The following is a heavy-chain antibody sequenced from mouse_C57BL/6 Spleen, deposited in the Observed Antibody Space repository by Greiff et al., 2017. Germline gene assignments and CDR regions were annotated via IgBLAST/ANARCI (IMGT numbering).Heavy chain of an antibody. J-gene: IGHJ2*01. V-gene: IGHV1-26*01. CDR3: ARWLPFDY. Sequence: EVQLHQSGPELVKPGASVKISCKASGYTFTDYYMNWVKQSHGKSLEWIGDINPNNGGTSYNQKFKGKATLTVDKSSITAYMELRSLTSEDSAVYYCARWLPFDYWGQGTTLTVSS. D-gene: IGHD2-3*01. CDR2: INPNNGGT. CDR1: GYTFTDYY.